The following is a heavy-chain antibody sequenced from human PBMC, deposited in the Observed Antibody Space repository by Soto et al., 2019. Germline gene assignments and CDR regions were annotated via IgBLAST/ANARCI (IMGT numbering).Heavy chain of an antibody. Sequence: QVQLVQSGAEVKKPGSSVKVSCKASGGTFSSYTISWVRQAPGQGLEWMGRIIPILGIANYAQKFQGRVTITADKSTSTAYMELSSLRSEDTAVYYCAKSRGAVAAHFDYWGQGPLVTVSS. CDR1: GGTFSSYT. CDR3: AKSRGAVAAHFDY. CDR2: IIPILGIA. V-gene: IGHV1-69*02. D-gene: IGHD6-19*01. J-gene: IGHJ4*02.